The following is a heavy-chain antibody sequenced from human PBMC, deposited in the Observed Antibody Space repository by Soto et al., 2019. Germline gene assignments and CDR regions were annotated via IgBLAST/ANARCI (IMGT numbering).Heavy chain of an antibody. D-gene: IGHD3-10*01. CDR3: ARDTDEGSGSYYSARPLDY. Sequence: GSLRLSCAASGFTFSSYAMHWVRQDPGKGLEWVAVISYDGSNKYYADSVKGRFTISRDNSKNTLYLQMNSLRAEDTAVYYCARDTDEGSGSYYSARPLDYWGQGTLVTVSS. CDR2: ISYDGSNK. V-gene: IGHV3-30-3*01. J-gene: IGHJ4*02. CDR1: GFTFSSYA.